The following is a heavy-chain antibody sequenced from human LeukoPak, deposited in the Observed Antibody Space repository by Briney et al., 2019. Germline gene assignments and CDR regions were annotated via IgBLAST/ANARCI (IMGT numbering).Heavy chain of an antibody. D-gene: IGHD3-3*01. V-gene: IGHV3-23*01. CDR1: GFTFSSYA. CDR2: ISGSGGST. J-gene: IGHJ4*02. Sequence: GGSLRLSCAASGFTFSSYAMSWVRQAPGKGLEWVSAISGSGGSTYYADSVKGRFTIPRDNSKNTLYLQMNSLRAEDTAVYYCAKSYDFWSGYYTAYWGQGTLVTVSS. CDR3: AKSYDFWSGYYTAY.